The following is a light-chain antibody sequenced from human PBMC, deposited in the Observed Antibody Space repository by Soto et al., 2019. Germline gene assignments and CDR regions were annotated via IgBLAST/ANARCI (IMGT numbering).Light chain of an antibody. CDR2: DAS. CDR3: QQYNSYSPET. J-gene: IGKJ1*01. V-gene: IGKV1-5*01. Sequence: DIQMTQSPSTLSASVGDRVTITCRASQSISSWLAWYQQKPGKAPKLLIYDASSLESGVPSRFSGSGSGTEFTLTISSLQPDDFATYYCQQYNSYSPETFGQGTKM. CDR1: QSISSW.